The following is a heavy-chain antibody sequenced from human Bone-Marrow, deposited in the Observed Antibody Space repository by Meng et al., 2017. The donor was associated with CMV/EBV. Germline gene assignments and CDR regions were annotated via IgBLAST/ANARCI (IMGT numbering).Heavy chain of an antibody. CDR2: IRNDGSNK. J-gene: IGHJ3*02. V-gene: IGHV3-30*02. CDR1: GFTFSSYG. D-gene: IGHD3-10*01. Sequence: GGSLRLSCVASGFTFSSYGMHWVRQAPGKGLEWVSFIRNDGSNKYYEDPVKGRFTVSRDNSKNTLYLQMNSLRPEDTAVYYCAKSMLRGVHGGFDIWGQGTMVTVSS. CDR3: AKSMLRGVHGGFDI.